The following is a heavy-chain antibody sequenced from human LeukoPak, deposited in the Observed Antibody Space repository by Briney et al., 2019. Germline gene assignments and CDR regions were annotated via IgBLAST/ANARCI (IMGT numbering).Heavy chain of an antibody. CDR3: ARDSGAAGTDY. CDR2: IYYSGST. Sequence: SETLSLTYTVSGGSISSYYWSWIRQPPGKGLEWIGYIYYSGSTNYNPSLKSRVTISVDTSKNQFSLKLSSVTAADTAVYYCARDSGAAGTDYWGQGTLVTVSS. J-gene: IGHJ4*02. CDR1: GGSISSYY. D-gene: IGHD6-13*01. V-gene: IGHV4-59*01.